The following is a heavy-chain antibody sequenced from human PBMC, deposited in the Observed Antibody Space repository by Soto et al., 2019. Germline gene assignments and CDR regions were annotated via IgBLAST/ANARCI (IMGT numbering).Heavy chain of an antibody. CDR3: ASFLCSSSSCYFFYGMDV. J-gene: IGHJ6*02. CDR2: INPNSGDT. CDR1: GYTFTGYY. Sequence: ASVKVSCKASGYTFTGYYMHWVRQVPGQGLEWMGWINPNSGDTKYVQEFQGRVTMTRDTSISTAYMELSRLRSDDTAVYYRASFLCSSSSCYFFYGMDVWGQGTTVTVSS. D-gene: IGHD2-2*01. V-gene: IGHV1-2*02.